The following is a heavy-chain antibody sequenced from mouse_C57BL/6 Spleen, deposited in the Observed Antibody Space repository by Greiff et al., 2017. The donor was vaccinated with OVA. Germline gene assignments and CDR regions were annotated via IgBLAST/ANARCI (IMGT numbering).Heavy chain of an antibody. CDR1: GYTFTSYG. D-gene: IGHD2-4*01. CDR2: IYPRSGNT. Sequence: QVQLQQSGAELARPGASVKLSCKASGYTFTSYGISWVKQRTGQGLEWIGEIYPRSGNTYYNEKFKGKATLTADKSSSTAYMELRSLTSEDSAVYFCGRYDYDGSWFAYWGQGTLVTVSA. CDR3: GRYDYDGSWFAY. J-gene: IGHJ3*01. V-gene: IGHV1-81*01.